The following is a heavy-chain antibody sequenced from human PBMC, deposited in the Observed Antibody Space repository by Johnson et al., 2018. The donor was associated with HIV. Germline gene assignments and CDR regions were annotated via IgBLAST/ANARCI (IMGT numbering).Heavy chain of an antibody. V-gene: IGHV3-30-3*01. J-gene: IGHJ3*02. CDR2: ISYDGSNK. CDR1: GFTFSSYA. D-gene: IGHD1-26*01. CDR3: ARELSGDAFDI. Sequence: QVQLVESGGGVVQPGRSLRLSCAASGFTFSSYAMHWVRQAPGKGLEWVAVISYDGSNKYYADSVKGRFTISRDNSKNTLYLQMNSLRAEDTAVYYCARELSGDAFDIGGQGTMVTVSS.